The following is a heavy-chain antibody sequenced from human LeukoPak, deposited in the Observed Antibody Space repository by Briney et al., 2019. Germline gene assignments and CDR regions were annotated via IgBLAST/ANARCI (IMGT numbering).Heavy chain of an antibody. J-gene: IGHJ4*02. V-gene: IGHV3-23*01. CDR2: ISNSGGST. CDR1: GFTFSNYA. CDR3: AKAPRMLGYCSGGGCYGFDY. D-gene: IGHD2-15*01. Sequence: GGSLRLSCAASGFTFSNYAMSWVRQAPGKGLEWVSAISNSGGSTFYADSVKGRFTISRDNSKNTLYLQMNSLRAEDTAVYYCAKAPRMLGYCSGGGCYGFDYWGQGTLGTGSS.